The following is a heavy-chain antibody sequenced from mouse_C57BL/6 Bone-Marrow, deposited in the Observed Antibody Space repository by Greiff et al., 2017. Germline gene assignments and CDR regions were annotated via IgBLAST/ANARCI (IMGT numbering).Heavy chain of an antibody. D-gene: IGHD4-1*01. J-gene: IGHJ2*01. CDR1: GYTFTSYW. CDR2: IDPSDSET. CDR3: ARWTWDGTY. Sequence: VQLQQPGAELVRPGSSVKLSCKASGYTFTSYWMHWVKQRPIQGLEWIGTIDPSDSETHYNQKFKDKATLTVDKSSSTAYRQLSSLTSGDSAVYYCARWTWDGTYWGQGTTLTVSS. V-gene: IGHV1-52*01.